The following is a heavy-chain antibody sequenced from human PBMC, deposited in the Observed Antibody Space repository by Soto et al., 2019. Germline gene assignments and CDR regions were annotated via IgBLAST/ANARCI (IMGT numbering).Heavy chain of an antibody. CDR1: GFTFSTYA. Sequence: VGSLRLSCAASGFTFSTYAMSWVRQAPGKGLEWVSDISDSGGSTYYADSVKGRFIISRDNSRNTLFLEMNDLRAEDTAIFYCAKDGGGATTYYHDNRDYRHLAFDFWGQGALVTVSS. CDR3: AKDGGGATTYYHDNRDYRHLAFDF. J-gene: IGHJ4*02. D-gene: IGHD3-22*01. V-gene: IGHV3-23*01. CDR2: ISDSGGST.